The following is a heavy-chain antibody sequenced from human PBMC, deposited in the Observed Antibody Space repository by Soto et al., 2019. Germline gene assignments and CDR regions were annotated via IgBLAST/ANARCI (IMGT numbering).Heavy chain of an antibody. D-gene: IGHD2-2*01. J-gene: IGHJ3*02. CDR3: ARDWVTQDIVVVPAAMRRAFDI. V-gene: IGHV1-69*08. Sequence: QVQLVQSGAEVKKPGSSVKVSCKASGGTFSSYTISWVRQAPGQGLEWMGRIIPILGIANYAQKFQGRVTIPADKSTSTAYMELSSLRSEDTAVYYCARDWVTQDIVVVPAAMRRAFDIWGQGTMVTVSS. CDR2: IIPILGIA. CDR1: GGTFSSYT.